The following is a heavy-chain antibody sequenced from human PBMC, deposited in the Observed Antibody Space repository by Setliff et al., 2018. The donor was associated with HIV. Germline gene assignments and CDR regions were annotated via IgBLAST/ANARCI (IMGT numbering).Heavy chain of an antibody. D-gene: IGHD3-10*01. J-gene: IGHJ4*02. CDR3: ARGGGYYKLDY. CDR2: VFHSGST. V-gene: IGHV4-4*02. Sequence: PSETLSLTCAVSGASVRSPTWWSWVRQAPGKGLEWVGEVFHSGSTNYNPSLKSRLTISVDKSKDQLSLKLTSVTAADTALYYCARGGGYYKLDYWGRGTRVTVSS. CDR1: GASVRSPTW.